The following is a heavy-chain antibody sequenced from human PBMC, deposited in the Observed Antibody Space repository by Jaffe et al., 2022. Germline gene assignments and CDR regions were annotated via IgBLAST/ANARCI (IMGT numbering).Heavy chain of an antibody. CDR1: GGSISSGSYY. CDR3: ARDEPGIVGAYFRNAFDI. J-gene: IGHJ3*02. Sequence: QVQLQESGPGLVKPSQTLSLTCTVSGGSISSGSYYWSWIRQPAGKGLEWIGRIYTSGSTNYNPSLKSRVTISVDTSKNQFSLKLSSVTAADTAVYYCARDEPGIVGAYFRNAFDIWGQGTMVTVSS. D-gene: IGHD1-26*01. V-gene: IGHV4-61*02. CDR2: IYTSGST.